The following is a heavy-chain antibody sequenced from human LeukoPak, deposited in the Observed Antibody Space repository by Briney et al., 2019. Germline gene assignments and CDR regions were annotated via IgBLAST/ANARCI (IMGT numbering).Heavy chain of an antibody. CDR3: ARGYCGGDCYRNWFDP. CDR1: GGSISSHY. D-gene: IGHD2-21*02. CDR2: IYYSGST. V-gene: IGHV4-59*11. Sequence: SETLSLTCTVSGGSISSHYWSWIRQPPGKGLEWIGYIYYSGSTSYNPSLKSRVTISVDTSKNQFSLKLSSVTAADTAVYYCARGYCGGDCYRNWFDPWGQGTLVTVSS. J-gene: IGHJ5*02.